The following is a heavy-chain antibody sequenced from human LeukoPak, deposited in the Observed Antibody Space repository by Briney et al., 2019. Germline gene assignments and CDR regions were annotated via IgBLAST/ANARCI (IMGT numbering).Heavy chain of an antibody. D-gene: IGHD3-10*01. CDR1: GGSISSSSYY. CDR3: ARIWFGVRGYFDY. CDR2: IFYSGST. J-gene: IGHJ4*02. V-gene: IGHV4-39*07. Sequence: PSETLSLTCTVSGGSISSSSYYWGWIRQPPGKGLEWIGNIFYSGSTYYSPSLRSRVTISLATSRNQFSLKLSSGTAADTAVYYCARIWFGVRGYFDYWGEGTLVTVSS.